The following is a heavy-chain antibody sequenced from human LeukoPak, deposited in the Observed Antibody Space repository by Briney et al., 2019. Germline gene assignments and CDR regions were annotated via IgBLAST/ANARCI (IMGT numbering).Heavy chain of an antibody. CDR3: ARVSWFPGASYYYMDV. D-gene: IGHD3-9*01. CDR2: IYDSGTT. J-gene: IGHJ6*03. CDR1: GGSFSGYY. V-gene: IGHV4-59*01. Sequence: SETLSLTCAVYGGSFSGYYWSWIRQPPGKGLEWFGYIYDSGTTNYNPSLKSRVTISVDTSKNQFSLKLSSVTAADTAVYFCARVSWFPGASYYYMDVWGKGTTVTVSS.